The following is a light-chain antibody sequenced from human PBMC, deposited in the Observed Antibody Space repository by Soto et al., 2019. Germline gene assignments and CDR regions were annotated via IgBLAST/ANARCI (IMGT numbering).Light chain of an antibody. CDR1: GSDVGRYNL. CDR3: CSYAGGSTWV. Sequence: QSALTQPASVSGSPGQSITISCTGTGSDVGRYNLVSWFQQHPGKAPKLFIFEGTERPSGVSNRFSGSRSGNTASLTISGLQAEDEADYYCCSYAGGSTWVFGGGTKPTVL. V-gene: IGLV2-23*01. CDR2: EGT. J-gene: IGLJ3*02.